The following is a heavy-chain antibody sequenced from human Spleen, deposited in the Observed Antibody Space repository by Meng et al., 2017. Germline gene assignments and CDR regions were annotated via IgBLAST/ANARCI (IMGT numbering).Heavy chain of an antibody. D-gene: IGHD6-19*01. CDR2: IYYSGST. V-gene: IGHV4-30-4*01. CDR3: VRSSGWVRTGFDP. J-gene: IGHJ5*02. CDR1: GGSISSGDYY. Sequence: QLQLQELGPGLVKHSETLSLTCTVSGGSISSGDYYWSWIRQPPGKGLEWIGYIYYSGSTYYTPSLKSRVIISVDTSKNQFSLWLTSVTAADTAVYYCVRSSGWVRTGFDPWGQGTLVTVSS.